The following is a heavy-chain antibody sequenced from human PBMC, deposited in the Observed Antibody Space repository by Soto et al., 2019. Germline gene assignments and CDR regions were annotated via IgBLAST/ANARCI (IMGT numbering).Heavy chain of an antibody. CDR3: PTRRDGNLS. Sequence: PGESLKISCKASGYSFTSYWIGWVRQMPGKGLEWMGIIYPGDSDTRYSPSFQGQVAISADKSISTAYLQWSSLKASDNAMYYCPTRRDGNLSSGQATLVTVSS. J-gene: IGHJ5*02. CDR2: IYPGDSDT. CDR1: GYSFTSYW. V-gene: IGHV5-51*01.